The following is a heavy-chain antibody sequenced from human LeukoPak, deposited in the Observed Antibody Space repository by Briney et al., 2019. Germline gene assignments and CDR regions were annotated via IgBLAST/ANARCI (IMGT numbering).Heavy chain of an antibody. CDR1: GYTFTGYY. CDR3: ARPLYGSGIAHY. Sequence: ASVKVSCKASGYTFTGYYMHWVRQAPGQGLEWMGWINPNSGGTNYAQKFQGRVTMTRDTSISTAYMELSSLRSEDTAVYYCARPLYGSGIAHYWGQGTLVTVSS. V-gene: IGHV1-2*02. J-gene: IGHJ4*02. D-gene: IGHD3-10*01. CDR2: INPNSGGT.